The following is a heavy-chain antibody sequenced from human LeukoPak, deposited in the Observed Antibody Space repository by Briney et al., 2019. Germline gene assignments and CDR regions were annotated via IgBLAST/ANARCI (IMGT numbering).Heavy chain of an antibody. V-gene: IGHV4-59*01. CDR2: IYYSGST. CDR1: GGSISSYY. Sequence: SETLSLTCTVSGGSISSYYWSWIRQPPGKGLEWIGYIYYSGSTNYNPSLKSRVTISVDTSKNQFSLKLSSVTAADTAVYYCARGDSGSYYGSFDYWGQGTLVTVSS. J-gene: IGHJ4*02. D-gene: IGHD1-26*01. CDR3: ARGDSGSYYGSFDY.